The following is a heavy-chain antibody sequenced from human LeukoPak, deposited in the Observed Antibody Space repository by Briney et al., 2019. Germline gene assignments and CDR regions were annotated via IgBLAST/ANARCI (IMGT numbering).Heavy chain of an antibody. Sequence: GGSLRLSCTASGFTFNTYSMNWVRQAPGKGLEWVSSISSSSSYIYYADSVKGRFTISRDNAKNSLYLQMNSLRAEDTAVYYCARDYENGRFDYWGQGTLVTVSS. CDR2: ISSSSSYI. CDR1: GFTFNTYS. V-gene: IGHV3-21*01. D-gene: IGHD3-16*01. CDR3: ARDYENGRFDY. J-gene: IGHJ4*02.